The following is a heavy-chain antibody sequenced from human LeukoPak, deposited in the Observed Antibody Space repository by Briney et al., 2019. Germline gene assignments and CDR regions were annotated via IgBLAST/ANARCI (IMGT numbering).Heavy chain of an antibody. CDR2: IYFTGTT. J-gene: IGHJ4*02. Sequence: SETLSLTCTVSGGSLSGYYWSWIRQPPGKGLEWIAYIYFTGTTNYNPSLQSRVTISVDTSKNHFSLRLTSVTAADTAVYYCARFSDYYDSSGHYLDYWGQGTLVAVSS. CDR1: GGSLSGYY. D-gene: IGHD3-22*01. V-gene: IGHV4-59*08. CDR3: ARFSDYYDSSGHYLDY.